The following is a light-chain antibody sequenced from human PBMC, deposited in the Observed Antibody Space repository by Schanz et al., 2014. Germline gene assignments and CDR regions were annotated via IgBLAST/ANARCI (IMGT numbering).Light chain of an antibody. V-gene: IGLV2-14*02. CDR3: SSYTSSSTRV. CDR2: GDN. Sequence: QSALTQPASVSASPGQSITISCTGTATDIGGTYLVSWYQQNPGEAPKLLILGDNHRPSGVSNRFSGSKSANTASLTISGLQAEDEADYYCSSYTSSSTRVFGGGTKLTVL. J-gene: IGLJ3*02. CDR1: ATDIGGTYL.